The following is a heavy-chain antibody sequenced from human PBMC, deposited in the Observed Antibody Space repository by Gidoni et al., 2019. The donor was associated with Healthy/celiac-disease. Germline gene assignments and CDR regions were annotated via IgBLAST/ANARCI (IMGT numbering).Heavy chain of an antibody. Sequence: QLQLVQSVAEVKKPGASVTVSCKASGYTFTSYYMHWVRQAPGQGLEWMGIINPSGGSTSYAQKFQGRVTMTRDTSTSTVYRELSSLRSEDTAVDYCARDRISTSCRLDYWGQGTLVTVSS. J-gene: IGHJ4*02. V-gene: IGHV1-46*01. D-gene: IGHD2-2*01. CDR3: ARDRISTSCRLDY. CDR2: INPSGGST. CDR1: GYTFTSYY.